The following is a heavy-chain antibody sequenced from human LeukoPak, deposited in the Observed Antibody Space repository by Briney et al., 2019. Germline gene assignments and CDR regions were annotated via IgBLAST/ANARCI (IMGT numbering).Heavy chain of an antibody. CDR1: GFTFSSYS. J-gene: IGHJ3*02. D-gene: IGHD6-13*01. CDR2: ISSSSSYI. Sequence: PGGSLRLSCAASGFTFSSYSMKWVRQAPGKGLGWVSSISSSSSYIYYADSVKGRFTISRDNAKNSLYLQMNSLRAEDTAVYYCAREKGEQQLYFAFDIWGQGTMVTVSS. CDR3: AREKGEQQLYFAFDI. V-gene: IGHV3-21*01.